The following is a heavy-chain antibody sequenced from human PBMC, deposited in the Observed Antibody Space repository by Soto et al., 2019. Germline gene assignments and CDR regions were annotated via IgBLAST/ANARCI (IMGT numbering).Heavy chain of an antibody. J-gene: IGHJ5*02. D-gene: IGHD2-15*01. CDR2: ISGSGGST. CDR3: AKTGKVVVAARYNWFDP. Sequence: GGSLRLSCAASGFTFSSYAMSWVRQAPGKGLEWVSAISGSGGSTYYADSVKGRFTISRDNSKNTLYLQMNSLRAEDTAVYYCAKTGKVVVAARYNWFDPWGQGTLVTVSS. CDR1: GFTFSSYA. V-gene: IGHV3-23*01.